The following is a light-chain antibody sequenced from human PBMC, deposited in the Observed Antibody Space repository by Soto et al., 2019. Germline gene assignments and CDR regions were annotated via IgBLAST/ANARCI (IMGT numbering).Light chain of an antibody. CDR1: SSDVGGYNY. CDR3: TSYAGGNNV. J-gene: IGLJ1*01. V-gene: IGLV2-8*01. Sequence: QSALTQPPSASGSPGQSVTISCTGTSSDVGGYNYVSRYQQYPGKVPKLMVYEVNKRPSGVPDRFSGSKSGNTASLTVSGLQADDEADYYCTSYAGGNNVFGTGTKLTVL. CDR2: EVN.